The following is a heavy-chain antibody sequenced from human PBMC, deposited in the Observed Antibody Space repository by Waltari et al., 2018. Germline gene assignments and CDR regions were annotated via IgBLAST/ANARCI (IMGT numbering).Heavy chain of an antibody. J-gene: IGHJ4*02. Sequence: QVQLQQWGAGLLKPSEILSLTCGVSGASFNDHNWSWMRQSPGKGLEWIGEIHYTGATNSNPSLRSRITLSVDTSQNHFSLRLSSVTAADTAVYYCARNANGGYYFDYWGQGALVTVSS. D-gene: IGHD2-8*01. CDR2: IHYTGAT. V-gene: IGHV4-34*01. CDR1: GASFNDHN. CDR3: ARNANGGYYFDY.